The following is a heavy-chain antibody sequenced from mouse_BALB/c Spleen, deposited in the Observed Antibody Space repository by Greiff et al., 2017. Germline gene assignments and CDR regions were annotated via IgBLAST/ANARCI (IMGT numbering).Heavy chain of an antibody. V-gene: IGHV5-6-5*01. CDR1: GFTFSSYA. Sequence: EVMLVESGGGLVKPGGSLKLSCAASGFTFSSYAMSWVRQTPEKRLEWVASISSGGSTYYPDSVKGRFTISRDNARNILYLQMSSLRSEDTAMYYCARGDGNYYYYAMDYWGQGTSVTVSS. D-gene: IGHD2-1*01. CDR2: ISSGGST. CDR3: ARGDGNYYYYAMDY. J-gene: IGHJ4*01.